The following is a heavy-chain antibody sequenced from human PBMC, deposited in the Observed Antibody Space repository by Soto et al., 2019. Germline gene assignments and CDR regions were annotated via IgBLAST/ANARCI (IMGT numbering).Heavy chain of an antibody. J-gene: IGHJ4*02. Sequence: PSETLSLTCTVSGGSISSYYWSWIRQPPGKGLEWIGYIYYSGSTNYNPSLKSRVTISVDTSKNQFSLKLSSVTAADTAVYYCARLLLRGLGGLKKYYYFDYWGQGTLVTVSS. V-gene: IGHV4-59*08. D-gene: IGHD5-12*01. CDR1: GGSISSYY. CDR3: ARLLLRGLGGLKKYYYFDY. CDR2: IYYSGST.